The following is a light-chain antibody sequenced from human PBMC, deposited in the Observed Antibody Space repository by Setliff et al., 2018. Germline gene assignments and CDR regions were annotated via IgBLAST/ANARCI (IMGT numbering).Light chain of an antibody. Sequence: QSALAQPASVSGSPGQSITISCTGTSSDVGSHNYVSWYQHHPGKAPKLVIYEVSNRPSGVSNRFSGSKSVNTAPLTISGLQAEDEADYYCSSFRSIATPEVFGTGTKVTVL. V-gene: IGLV2-14*01. J-gene: IGLJ1*01. CDR1: SSDVGSHNY. CDR2: EVS. CDR3: SSFRSIATPEV.